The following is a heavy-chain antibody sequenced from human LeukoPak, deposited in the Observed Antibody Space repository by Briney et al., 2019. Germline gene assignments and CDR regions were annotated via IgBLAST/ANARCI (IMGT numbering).Heavy chain of an antibody. Sequence: PGGSLRLSCAPSGFTFSGAGMHWVRQAPGKGLEWLTFIHASGNSKYYADSVKGRFTISRDNSKNTLSLQMNSLSVEDTGVYYCARSLTDREYFQRWGQGTLVTVSS. CDR2: IHASGNSK. V-gene: IGHV3-30*02. J-gene: IGHJ1*01. CDR3: ARSLTDREYFQR. CDR1: GFTFSGAG.